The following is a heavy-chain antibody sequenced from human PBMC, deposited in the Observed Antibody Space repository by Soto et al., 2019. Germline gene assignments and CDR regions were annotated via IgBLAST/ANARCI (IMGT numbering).Heavy chain of an antibody. Sequence: PSETLSISCTVTGDSISSRSYDWGWIRQPPGKGLEWIGSIYYSGSTYTNPSLRSRVSRSIDTSKDQFSMKLKSVTAAATALYFCARQRTSVVTPAYFDVWGPGSLVTVSS. D-gene: IGHD2-21*02. CDR1: GDSISSRSYD. CDR3: ARQRTSVVTPAYFDV. J-gene: IGHJ4*02. CDR2: IYYSGST. V-gene: IGHV4-39*01.